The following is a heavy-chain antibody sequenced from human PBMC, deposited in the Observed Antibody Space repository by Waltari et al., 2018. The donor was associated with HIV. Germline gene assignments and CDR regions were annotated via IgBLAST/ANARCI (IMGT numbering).Heavy chain of an antibody. Sequence: QVQLVQSGAEVKKAGDSEKVSCKASGNTLSNYAVHWVRQAPGKRLEWLGWINAANGNTRFSQKFQDRVTINGDTSATTMYMELNSLKSEETAVYYWARDVDRGLGNWFDPWGQRTLVTVSS. D-gene: IGHD4-17*01. CDR3: ARDVDRGLGNWFDP. V-gene: IGHV1-3*01. CDR2: INAANGNT. CDR1: GNTLSNYA. J-gene: IGHJ5*02.